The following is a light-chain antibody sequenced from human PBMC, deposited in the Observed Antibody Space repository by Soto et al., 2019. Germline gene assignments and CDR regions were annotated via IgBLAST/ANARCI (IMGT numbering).Light chain of an antibody. CDR3: VAWDDSLNAGV. CDR1: NSNIGTNT. J-gene: IGLJ2*01. CDR2: SDN. Sequence: QSVLTQSPSASGTPGQRVTISCSGSNSNIGTNTVTWYQQLPGTAPKLLIFSDNQRPSGVPERLSGSKSGTSASLAISGLQSEDEADYYCVAWDDSLNAGVFGGGTKLTVL. V-gene: IGLV1-44*01.